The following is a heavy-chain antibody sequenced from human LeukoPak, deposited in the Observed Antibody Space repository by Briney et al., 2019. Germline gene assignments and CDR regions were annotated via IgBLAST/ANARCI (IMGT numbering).Heavy chain of an antibody. Sequence: ASVKVSCKASGYTFSTYGFCWVRQAPGHGLEWMGWISANTGKTDYAQQFRGRVAMTTDKSTSTAYMELRSLRPDDTAVYFCAKVAGDRMDYWGEGTLVTVSS. CDR3: AKVAGDRMDY. D-gene: IGHD6-13*01. CDR2: ISANTGKT. CDR1: GYTFSTYG. J-gene: IGHJ4*02. V-gene: IGHV1-18*01.